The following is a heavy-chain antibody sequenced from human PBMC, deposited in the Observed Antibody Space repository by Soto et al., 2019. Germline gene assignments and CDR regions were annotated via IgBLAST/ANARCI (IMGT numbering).Heavy chain of an antibody. Sequence: SETLSLTCSVSGDPVSSGSYYWTWVRQHPVKGLEWIGYIYHTGSTYYNPSLQSRLIMSIDTSKNQFSLHLYSVTVADTAVYFCAAKLGTTHYFDFWGQGSLVTVSS. CDR3: AAKLGTTHYFDF. V-gene: IGHV4-31*03. CDR2: IYHTGST. CDR1: GDPVSSGSYY. D-gene: IGHD7-27*01. J-gene: IGHJ4*02.